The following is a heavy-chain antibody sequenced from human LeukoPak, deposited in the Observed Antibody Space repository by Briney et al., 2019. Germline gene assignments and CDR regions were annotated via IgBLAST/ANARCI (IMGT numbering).Heavy chain of an antibody. J-gene: IGHJ6*03. D-gene: IGHD3-10*01. CDR2: IYSSGST. V-gene: IGHV4-4*07. CDR1: GGSISSYY. Sequence: SETLSLTCTVSGGSISSYYWSWIRQPAGKGLEWIGRIYSSGSTNYNPSLKSRVTMSVDTSKNQFSLKLSSVTAADTAVYYCARDSYYYGSGLYYYYYYMDVWGKGTTVTISS. CDR3: ARDSYYYGSGLYYYYYYMDV.